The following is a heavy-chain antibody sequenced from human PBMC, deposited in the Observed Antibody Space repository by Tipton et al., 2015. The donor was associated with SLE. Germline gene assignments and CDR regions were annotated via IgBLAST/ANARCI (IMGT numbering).Heavy chain of an antibody. CDR1: GYTFTSYG. D-gene: IGHD3-10*01. V-gene: IGHV1-18*01. J-gene: IGHJ4*02. CDR2: ISAYNGNT. Sequence: QSGPEVKKPGASVKVSCKASGYTFTSYGISWVRQAPGQGLEWMGWISAYNGNTNYAQKLQGRDTMTTDTSTSTAYMELRSLRPDDTAVYYCARGSITMVRGTLDYWGQGTLVTVSS. CDR3: ARGSITMVRGTLDY.